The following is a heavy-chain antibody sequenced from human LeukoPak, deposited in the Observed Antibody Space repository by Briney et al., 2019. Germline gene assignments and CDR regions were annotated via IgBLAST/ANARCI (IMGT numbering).Heavy chain of an antibody. Sequence: PSETLSLTCTVSGGSISSSSYYWGWIRQPPGKGLEWIGSIYYSGSTYYNPSLKSRVTISVDTSKNQFSLKLSSVTAADTAVYYCARPHSAGIDAFDIWGQGTMVTVSS. V-gene: IGHV4-39*01. CDR2: IYYSGST. D-gene: IGHD1-14*01. CDR1: GGSISSSSYY. CDR3: ARPHSAGIDAFDI. J-gene: IGHJ3*02.